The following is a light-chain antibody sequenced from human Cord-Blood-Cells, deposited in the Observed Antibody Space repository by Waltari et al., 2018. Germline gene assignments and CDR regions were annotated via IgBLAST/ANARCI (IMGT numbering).Light chain of an antibody. CDR3: QQYNSFPLT. CDR2: KAS. J-gene: IGKJ4*01. V-gene: IGKV1-5*03. Sequence: DIQMTQSPSTLSASVGHRVTITCRASQSISSWLAWYQQKPGKAPKLLIYKASSLESGVPSRFSGSGSGTEFTLTISSLQPDDFATYYCQQYNSFPLTFGGGTKVEIK. CDR1: QSISSW.